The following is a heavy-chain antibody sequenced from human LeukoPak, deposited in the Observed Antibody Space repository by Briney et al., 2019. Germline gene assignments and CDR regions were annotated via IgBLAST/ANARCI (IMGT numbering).Heavy chain of an antibody. J-gene: IGHJ5*02. Sequence: ASVTVSYMPSGYTFTHYYMHWVRQAPGQGLEWMGWINPNSGGTNYAQKFQGRVTMTRDTSISTAYMELSRLRSDDTAVYYCARERRSSYNWFDPWGQGTLVTVSS. CDR2: INPNSGGT. V-gene: IGHV1-2*02. CDR3: ARERRSSYNWFDP. CDR1: GYTFTHYY. D-gene: IGHD1-26*01.